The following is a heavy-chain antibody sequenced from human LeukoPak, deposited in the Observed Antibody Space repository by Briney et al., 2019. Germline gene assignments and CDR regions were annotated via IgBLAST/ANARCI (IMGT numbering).Heavy chain of an antibody. CDR2: IKQDGSEK. Sequence: GGSLRLSCAASGFTFSSYWMSWVRQAPGKGLEWVANIKQDGSEKYYVDSVKGRFTISRDNAKNSLYLQMNSLRAEDTAVYYCARDHQPSILTGYHGAYYYYGMDVWGKGTTVTVSS. J-gene: IGHJ6*04. V-gene: IGHV3-7*03. CDR3: ARDHQPSILTGYHGAYYYYGMDV. CDR1: GFTFSSYW. D-gene: IGHD3-9*01.